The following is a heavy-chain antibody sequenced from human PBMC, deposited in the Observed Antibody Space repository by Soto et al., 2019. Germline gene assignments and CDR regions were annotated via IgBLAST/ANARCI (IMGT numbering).Heavy chain of an antibody. D-gene: IGHD6-19*01. CDR2: IFYSGRT. V-gene: IGHV4-61*01. J-gene: IGHJ4*02. CDR3: ARGAQWLGGGEDY. CDR1: GGSVSSGSYY. Sequence: QVQLQESGPGLVKPSETLSLTCTVSGGSVSSGSYYWTWIRQTPGRGLEWIGYIFYSGRTNYNPSLTSRVTISLDTSKNQFSLKRSSVTAADTAVYYCARGAQWLGGGEDYWGQGTLVTVAS.